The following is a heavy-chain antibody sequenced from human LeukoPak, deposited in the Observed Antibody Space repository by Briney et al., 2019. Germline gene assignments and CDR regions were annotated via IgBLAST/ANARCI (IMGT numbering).Heavy chain of an antibody. J-gene: IGHJ5*02. CDR1: GFTFSSYA. V-gene: IGHV3-23*01. Sequence: GASLRLSCAASGFTFSSYAMSWVRQAPGKGLEWVSAISGSGGSTYYADSVKGRFTISRDNSKNTLYLQMNSLRAEDRAVYYCAKAHSAALIPWRFDPWGQGTLVTVSS. D-gene: IGHD2-2*01. CDR2: ISGSGGST. CDR3: AKAHSAALIPWRFDP.